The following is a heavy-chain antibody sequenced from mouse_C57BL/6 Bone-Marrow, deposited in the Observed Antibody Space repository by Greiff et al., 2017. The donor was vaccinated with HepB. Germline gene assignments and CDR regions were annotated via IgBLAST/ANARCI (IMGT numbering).Heavy chain of an antibody. CDR3: ARDALGNSYYWFAY. CDR1: GFTFSDFY. Sequence: EVKLVESGGGLVQSGRSLRLSCATSGFTFSDFYMEWVRQAPGKGLEWIAASRNKANDYTTEYSASVKGRFIVSRDTSQSILYLQMNALRAEDTAIYYCARDALGNSYYWFAYWGQGTLVTVSA. J-gene: IGHJ3*01. V-gene: IGHV7-1*01. CDR2: SRNKANDYTT. D-gene: IGHD2-12*01.